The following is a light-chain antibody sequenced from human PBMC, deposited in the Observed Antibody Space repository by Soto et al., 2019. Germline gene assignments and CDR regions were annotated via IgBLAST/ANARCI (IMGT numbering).Light chain of an antibody. CDR1: QSVSSSF. CDR3: QQYGSSPYT. V-gene: IGKV3-20*01. J-gene: IGKJ2*01. Sequence: EIVLTQSPGTLSLSPGEGATLSCRASQSVSSSFLAWHQQKPGQAPRLLIYGASSRATGIPDRFSGSGSGTDFTLTISRLEPEDFAVYYCQQYGSSPYTFGQGTKLEIK. CDR2: GAS.